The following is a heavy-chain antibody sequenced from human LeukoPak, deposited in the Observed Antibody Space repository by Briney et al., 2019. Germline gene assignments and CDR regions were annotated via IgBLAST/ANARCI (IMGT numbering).Heavy chain of an antibody. J-gene: IGHJ4*02. V-gene: IGHV3-21*01. Sequence: GGSLRLSCAASGFTFSSYSMNWVRQAPGKGLEWVSPISSSSNYIYYADSVKGRFTISRDNAKDSLYLQMNSLRAEDTAVYYCARDRYYVPDYWGQGTLVTVSS. CDR2: ISSSSNYI. D-gene: IGHD3-10*02. CDR3: ARDRYYVPDY. CDR1: GFTFSSYS.